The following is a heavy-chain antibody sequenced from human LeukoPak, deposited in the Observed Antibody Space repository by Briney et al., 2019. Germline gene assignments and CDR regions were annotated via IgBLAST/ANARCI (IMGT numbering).Heavy chain of an antibody. J-gene: IGHJ4*02. CDR3: ARGWASSGSYRSFDY. V-gene: IGHV3-7*01. D-gene: IGHD3-10*01. CDR2: IKQDGSEK. CDR1: GFTFSSNW. Sequence: GGSLRLSCAASGFTFSSNWMSWVRQAPGKGLEWVVNIKQDGSEKYYVDSVKGRFTISRDNAKNSLYLQMNSLRAEDTAVYYCARGWASSGSYRSFDYWGQGTLVTVSS.